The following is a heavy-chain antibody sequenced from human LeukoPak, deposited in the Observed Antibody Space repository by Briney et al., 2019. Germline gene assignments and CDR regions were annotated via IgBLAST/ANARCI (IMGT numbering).Heavy chain of an antibody. D-gene: IGHD5-18*01. CDR3: AGGGYTYGLY. CDR1: GGSFSGYY. V-gene: IGHV4-34*01. CDR2: INHSGST. Sequence: SETLSLTCAVYGGSFSGYYWSWIRQPPGKGLEWIGEINHSGSTNYNPSLKSRVTISVDTSKNQFSLKLSSVTAADTAVYYCAGGGYTYGLYWGQGDLVTVSS. J-gene: IGHJ4*02.